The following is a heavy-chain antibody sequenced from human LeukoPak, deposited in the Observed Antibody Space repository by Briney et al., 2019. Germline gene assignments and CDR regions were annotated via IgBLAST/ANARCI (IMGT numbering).Heavy chain of an antibody. CDR1: GFTFRSYG. V-gene: IGHV3-64*01. CDR3: ARSGETTTIFDY. Sequence: GGSLRLSCVGSGFTFRSYGMHWVRQAPGKGLEYVSAISSNGGSTYYANSVKGRFTISRDNSKNTLYLQMGSLRAEDMAEYYCARSGETTTIFDYWGQGTLVTVSS. CDR2: ISSNGGST. D-gene: IGHD4-11*01. J-gene: IGHJ4*02.